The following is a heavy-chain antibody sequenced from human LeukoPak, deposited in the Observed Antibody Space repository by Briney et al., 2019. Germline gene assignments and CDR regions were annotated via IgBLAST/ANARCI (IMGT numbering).Heavy chain of an antibody. Sequence: SETLPLTCTVYGDSISSADYYWSWIRQPPGKGLERIGYIYYSGSTYYNPSLKSRVIISADTSKNQFSLKLSSVTAADTAVYYCARVKYSGSYYGVDYWGQGTLVTVSS. CDR2: IYYSGST. D-gene: IGHD1-26*01. CDR1: GDSISSADYY. V-gene: IGHV4-30-4*08. CDR3: ARVKYSGSYYGVDY. J-gene: IGHJ4*02.